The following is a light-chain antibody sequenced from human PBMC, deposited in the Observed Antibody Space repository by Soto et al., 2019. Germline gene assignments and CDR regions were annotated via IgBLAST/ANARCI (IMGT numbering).Light chain of an antibody. CDR3: QQRSTWPQT. Sequence: IVVTQSPATLSVSPGERATLPCRASQSISNYLAWYQQRPGQAPRLLIYSASNRATGIPVRFSGSGSGTDFTLTISSLEPEDFAVYYCQQRSTWPQTFGQGTKLEIK. V-gene: IGKV3-11*01. CDR2: SAS. J-gene: IGKJ2*01. CDR1: QSISNY.